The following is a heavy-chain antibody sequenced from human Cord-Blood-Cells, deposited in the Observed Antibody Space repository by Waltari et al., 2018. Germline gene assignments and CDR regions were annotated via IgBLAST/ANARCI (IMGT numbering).Heavy chain of an antibody. CDR2: IYYTGST. D-gene: IGHD2-2*01. CDR3: ASCIVVVPAAIPYGMDV. V-gene: IGHV4-59*01. J-gene: IGHJ6*02. CDR1: GGSISSYY. Sequence: QVQLQESGPGLVKPSETLSLTCTVSGGSISSYYWSWIRQPPGRGLEWIGYIYYTGSTTSTPSLNSRVTRSVDTSKNQFSLKLSSVTAADTAVYYCASCIVVVPAAIPYGMDVWGQGTTVTVSS.